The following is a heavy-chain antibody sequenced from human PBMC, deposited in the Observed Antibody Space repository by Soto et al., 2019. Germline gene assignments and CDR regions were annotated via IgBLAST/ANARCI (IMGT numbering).Heavy chain of an antibody. V-gene: IGHV1-8*01. CDR1: GYPFSNYV. CDR3: ARGHDGAIVSTGVYWFDP. Sequence: QVQLVQSGAEVRKPGASVKVSCKASGYPFSNYVIIWVRQTTGQGLDWRGRMRLDSGDTAYADKFRARVTVTRDTSITTVYRELRSLTSEDTGIYYCARGHDGAIVSTGVYWFDPWGQVTLVTVAS. J-gene: IGHJ5*02. D-gene: IGHD5-12*01. CDR2: MRLDSGDT.